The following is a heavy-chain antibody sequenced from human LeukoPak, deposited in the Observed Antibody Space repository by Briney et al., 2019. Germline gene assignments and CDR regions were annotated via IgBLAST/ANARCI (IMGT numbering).Heavy chain of an antibody. J-gene: IGHJ5*02. CDR2: IIPIFGTA. CDR3: ARDLGSCKLGP. Sequence: SVKVSCKASGGTFSSYAIIWVRQAPGQGLEWMGRIIPIFGTANYAQKFQGRVTITTDESTSTAYMELSSLRSEDTAVYYCARDLGSCKLGPWGQGTLVTVSS. D-gene: IGHD6-6*01. CDR1: GGTFSSYA. V-gene: IGHV1-69*05.